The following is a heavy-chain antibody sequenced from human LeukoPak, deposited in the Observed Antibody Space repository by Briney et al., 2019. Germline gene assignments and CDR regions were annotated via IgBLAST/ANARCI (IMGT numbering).Heavy chain of an antibody. Sequence: SETLSLTCAVYGGSFSGYYWSWIRQPPGKGLEWIGEINHSGSTNYNPSLKSRVTISVDKSKNQFSLKLSSVTAADTAVYYCARVRNYDFWSGYSYYFDYWGQGTLVTVSS. CDR2: INHSGST. CDR1: GGSFSGYY. D-gene: IGHD3-3*01. V-gene: IGHV4-34*01. J-gene: IGHJ4*02. CDR3: ARVRNYDFWSGYSYYFDY.